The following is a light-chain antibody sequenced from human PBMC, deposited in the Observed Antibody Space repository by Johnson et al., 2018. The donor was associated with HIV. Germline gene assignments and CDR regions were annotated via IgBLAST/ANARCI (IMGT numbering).Light chain of an antibody. Sequence: QSALTQPPSASGTPGQRVTISCSGSSSNIGSNTVNWYQQLPGTAPKLLIYSNNQRPSGIPDRFSGSKSGTSATLGITGLQTGDEADYYCGTWDSSLLGGFFGTGTKVTFL. CDR1: SSNIGSNT. V-gene: IGLV1-44*01. CDR3: GTWDSSLLGGF. J-gene: IGLJ1*01. CDR2: SNN.